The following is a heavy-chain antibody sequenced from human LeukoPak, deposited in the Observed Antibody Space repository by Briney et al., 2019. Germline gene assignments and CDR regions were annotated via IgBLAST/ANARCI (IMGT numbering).Heavy chain of an antibody. CDR2: ISNDGGGT. V-gene: IGHV3-23*01. D-gene: IGHD3-22*01. CDR3: ARGGSGYFLDI. Sequence: GGYLRLSCAASGFIFNTNSLIWVRQAPGKGREWVSAISNDGGGTTYADFVKGRFTISRDNSRNTLVLQMNSLRGDDTALYYCARGGSGYFLDIWGQGTLVTVSS. CDR1: GFIFNTNS. J-gene: IGHJ4*02.